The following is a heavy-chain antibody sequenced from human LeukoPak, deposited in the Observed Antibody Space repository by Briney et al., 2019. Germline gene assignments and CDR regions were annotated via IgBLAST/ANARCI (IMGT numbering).Heavy chain of an antibody. Sequence: GGSLRLSCAASGFTFSSYGMHWVRQAPGKGLEWVAVISYDGSNKYYADSVKGRFTISRDNSKNTLYLQMNSLRAEDTAVYYCARDIPGEASSGWYLWGRTTLENFDYWGQGTLVTVSS. D-gene: IGHD6-19*01. J-gene: IGHJ4*02. CDR3: ARDIPGEASSGWYLWGRTTLENFDY. CDR2: ISYDGSNK. V-gene: IGHV3-30*03. CDR1: GFTFSSYG.